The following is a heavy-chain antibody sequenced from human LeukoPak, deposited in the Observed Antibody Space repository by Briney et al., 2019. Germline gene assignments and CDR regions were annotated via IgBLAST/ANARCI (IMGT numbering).Heavy chain of an antibody. CDR1: GYTFTSYG. Sequence: ASVKVSCKASGYTFTSYGISWVRQAPGQGLEWMGWISAYNGNTNYARKLQGRVTMTTDTSTSTAYMELRSLRSDDTAVYYYARGLSYYYDSSGYYPNWFDPWGQGTLVTVSS. V-gene: IGHV1-18*01. CDR2: ISAYNGNT. CDR3: ARGLSYYYDSSGYYPNWFDP. D-gene: IGHD3-22*01. J-gene: IGHJ5*02.